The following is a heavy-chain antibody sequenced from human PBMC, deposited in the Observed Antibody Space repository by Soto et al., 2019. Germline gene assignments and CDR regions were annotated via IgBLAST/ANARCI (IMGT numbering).Heavy chain of an antibody. D-gene: IGHD2-15*01. V-gene: IGHV3-48*02. CDR2: ISSSSSTI. J-gene: IGHJ6*02. CDR1: GFTFSSYS. Sequence: EVQLVESGGGLVQPGGSLRLSCAASGFTFSSYSMNWVRQAPGKGLEWVSYISSSSSTIYYADSVKGRFTISRDNAKNSLYLQMNSLRDEDTAVYYCARDGRYCSGGSCPSRVGMDVWGQGTTVTVSS. CDR3: ARDGRYCSGGSCPSRVGMDV.